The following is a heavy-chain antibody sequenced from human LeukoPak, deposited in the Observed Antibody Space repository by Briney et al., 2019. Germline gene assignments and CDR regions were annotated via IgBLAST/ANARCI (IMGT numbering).Heavy chain of an antibody. CDR2: INHSGST. CDR1: GGSFSGYY. V-gene: IGHV4-34*01. D-gene: IGHD3-22*01. Sequence: SETLSLTCAVYGGSFSGYYWSWIRQPPGKGLEWIGEINHSGSTNYNPSLKSRVTISVDTSKNQFSLELSSVTAADTAVYYCARGSDLYYYDSSGQYDYWGQGTLVTVSS. CDR3: ARGSDLYYYDSSGQYDY. J-gene: IGHJ4*02.